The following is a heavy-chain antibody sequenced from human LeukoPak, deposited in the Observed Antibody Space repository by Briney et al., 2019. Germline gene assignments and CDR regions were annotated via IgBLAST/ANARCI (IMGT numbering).Heavy chain of an antibody. V-gene: IGHV3-21*01. CDR2: ITSSGTYI. CDR1: GFTFSSYS. J-gene: IGHJ6*03. Sequence: GGTLRLSCAASGFTFSSYSMNWVRQAPGRALEWVSSITSSGTYIFYADSVKGRFTISRDNAKNSLYLQMNSLGPEDTAVYYCARDPYSGNYGNYYYYYMDVWGKGTTVTISS. CDR3: ARDPYSGNYGNYYYYYMDV. D-gene: IGHD1-26*01.